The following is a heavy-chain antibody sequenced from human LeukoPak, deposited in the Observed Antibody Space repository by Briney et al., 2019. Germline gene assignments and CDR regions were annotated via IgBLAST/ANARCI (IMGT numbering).Heavy chain of an antibody. Sequence: GGSLRLSCAASGFTVSSNYMSWVRQAPGKGLEWVAFIRYDGSNKYYADSVKGRFTISRDNAKNSLYLQMNSLRAEDTAVYYCARGRFGPLGDWYFDLWGRGTLVTVSS. J-gene: IGHJ2*01. V-gene: IGHV3-30*02. CDR1: GFTVSSNY. D-gene: IGHD3-10*01. CDR3: ARGRFGPLGDWYFDL. CDR2: IRYDGSNK.